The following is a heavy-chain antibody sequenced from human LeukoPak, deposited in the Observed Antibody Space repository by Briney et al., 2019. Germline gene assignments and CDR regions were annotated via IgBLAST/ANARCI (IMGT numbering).Heavy chain of an antibody. CDR1: GFTFRNYE. Sequence: GGSLRLSCAAFGFTFRNYEMNWVRQAPGKGLEWVSYISNSGSTIYYADSVKGRFTIYRDNAKNSLYLQMNSLRAEDTAVYYCAREGVGATGFFDYWGQGTLVTV. J-gene: IGHJ4*02. CDR3: AREGVGATGFFDY. CDR2: ISNSGSTI. D-gene: IGHD1-26*01. V-gene: IGHV3-48*03.